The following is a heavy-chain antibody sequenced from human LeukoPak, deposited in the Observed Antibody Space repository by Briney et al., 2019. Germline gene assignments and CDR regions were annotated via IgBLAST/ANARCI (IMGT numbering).Heavy chain of an antibody. CDR2: INHIGST. Sequence: SETLSLTCAVYGRSFSGYYWSWIRQPPGKGLEWIGEINHIGSTNYNPSLKSRVTISVDTSKNQFSLKLSSVTAADTAVYYCAKGMNLNYWGQGTLVTVSS. V-gene: IGHV4-34*01. CDR3: AKGMNLNY. J-gene: IGHJ4*02. CDR1: GRSFSGYY.